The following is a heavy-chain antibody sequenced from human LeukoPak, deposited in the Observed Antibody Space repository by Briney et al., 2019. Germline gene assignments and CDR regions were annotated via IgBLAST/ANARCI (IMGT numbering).Heavy chain of an antibody. V-gene: IGHV3-23*01. CDR1: GFTFSSYA. CDR2: ISGSGGST. CDR3: AKQYDFWSGFDY. Sequence: GGSLRLSCAASGFTFSSYAMSWVRQAPGKGLEWVPAISGSGGSTYYADSVKGRFTISRDTSKNTLYLQMNSLRAEDTAVNYCAKQYDFWSGFDYWGQGTLVTVSS. D-gene: IGHD3-3*01. J-gene: IGHJ4*02.